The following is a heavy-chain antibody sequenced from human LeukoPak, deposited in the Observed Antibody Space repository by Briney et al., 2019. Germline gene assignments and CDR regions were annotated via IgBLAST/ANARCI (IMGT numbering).Heavy chain of an antibody. V-gene: IGHV3-21*01. J-gene: IGHJ6*02. CDR3: ARDRGGSGWSKDYYGMDV. CDR2: ISSSSSYI. CDR1: GFTFSSYS. D-gene: IGHD6-19*01. Sequence: PGGSLRLSCAASGFTFSSYSMNWVRQAPGKGLEWVSSISSSSSYIYYADSVKGRFTISGDNAKNSLYLQMNSLRAEDTAVYYCARDRGGSGWSKDYYGMDVWGQGTTVTVSS.